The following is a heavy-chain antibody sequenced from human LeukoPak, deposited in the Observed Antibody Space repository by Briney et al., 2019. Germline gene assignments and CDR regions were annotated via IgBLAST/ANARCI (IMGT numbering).Heavy chain of an antibody. CDR1: GFTVSSNY. CDR3: AKVLPGPFHY. Sequence: GGSLRLSCAASGFTVSSNYMSWVRQAPGKGLEWVSVIYSGGSTYYADSVKGRFTISRDNSKNTLYLQMGSLRAEDTAVYYCAKVLPGPFHYWGQGTLVTVSS. CDR2: IYSGGST. J-gene: IGHJ4*02. D-gene: IGHD1-1*01. V-gene: IGHV3-66*01.